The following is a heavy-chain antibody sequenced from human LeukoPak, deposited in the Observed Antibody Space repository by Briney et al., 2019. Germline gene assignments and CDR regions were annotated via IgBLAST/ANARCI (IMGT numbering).Heavy chain of an antibody. Sequence: GGSLRLSCAASGFTFSSYEMNWVRQAPGKGLEWVSYIGSSGSVKYYTDSVKGRFTISRDNAKNSLFLQMNSLRAEDTAVYYCAVGGGYWGQGTLVTVSS. CDR1: GFTFSSYE. CDR3: AVGGGY. D-gene: IGHD3-16*01. J-gene: IGHJ4*02. V-gene: IGHV3-48*03. CDR2: IGSSGSVK.